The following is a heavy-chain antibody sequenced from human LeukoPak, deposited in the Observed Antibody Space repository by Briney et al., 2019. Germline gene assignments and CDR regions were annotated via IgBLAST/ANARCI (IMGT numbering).Heavy chain of an antibody. CDR3: AKDRVDGSGSQFDS. CDR1: GFTLSNYA. J-gene: IGHJ4*02. V-gene: IGHV3-23*01. D-gene: IGHD3-10*01. Sequence: PGGSLRLSCAASGFTLSNYAMTWVRQAPGKGLEGVSSITGSGALTYYADSVKGRFTISKDNAMDTLSLQMNSLRADDTAVYYCAKDRVDGSGSQFDSWGQGSLVTVSS. CDR2: ITGSGALT.